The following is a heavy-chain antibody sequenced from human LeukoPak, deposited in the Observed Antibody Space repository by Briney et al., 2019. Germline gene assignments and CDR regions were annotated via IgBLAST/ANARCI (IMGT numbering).Heavy chain of an antibody. J-gene: IGHJ4*02. V-gene: IGHV3-9*01. Sequence: GGSLRLSCAASGFTFDDYAMHWVRQAPGKGLEWVSGISWNSGSIGYADSVKGRFTISRDNSKNTLYLQMNSLRAEDTAVYYCARDGGGQQLVHFDYWGQGTLVTVSS. CDR2: ISWNSGSI. CDR3: ARDGGGQQLVHFDY. CDR1: GFTFDDYA. D-gene: IGHD6-13*01.